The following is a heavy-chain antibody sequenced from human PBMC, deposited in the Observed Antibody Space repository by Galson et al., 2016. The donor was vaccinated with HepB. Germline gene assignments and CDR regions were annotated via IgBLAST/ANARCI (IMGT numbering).Heavy chain of an antibody. V-gene: IGHV4-4*02. Sequence: ETLSLTCDVSGASISDSNWWTWVRQVPGKGLEWIGEIYHTGTSNNNPFLSSRFTLSVDKSRNQFSLNLTSATAADTAVYYCARAAVVPGARMIFDPWGQGTLVTVSS. CDR3: ARAAVVPGARMIFDP. J-gene: IGHJ5*02. CDR1: GASISDSNW. CDR2: IYHTGTS. D-gene: IGHD2-2*01.